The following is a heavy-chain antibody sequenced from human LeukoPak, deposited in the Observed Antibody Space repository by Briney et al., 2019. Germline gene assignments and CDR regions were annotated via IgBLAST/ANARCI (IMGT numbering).Heavy chain of an antibody. D-gene: IGHD4-23*01. V-gene: IGHV4-39*01. J-gene: IGHJ4*02. Sequence: SETLSLTCTVSGGSISSSDYYWGWLRQPPGERLEWIGTIYYNGNTYYNPSLQSRVIISADTSKNQFSLKVTSVTAPDTAVYYCARTVGTHRFDYWGQGILVTVSS. CDR1: GGSISSSDYY. CDR3: ARTVGTHRFDY. CDR2: IYYNGNT.